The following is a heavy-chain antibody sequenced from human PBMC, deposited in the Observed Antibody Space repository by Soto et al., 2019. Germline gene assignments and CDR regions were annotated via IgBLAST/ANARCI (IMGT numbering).Heavy chain of an antibody. V-gene: IGHV1-18*01. CDR1: GYTFTSYG. CDR3: ARDVTYYYDSSGYYDFDYLDY. CDR2: ISAYNGNT. Sequence: ASVKVSCKASGYTFTSYGISWVRQAPGQGLEWMGWISAYNGNTNYAQKLQGRVTMTTDTSTSTAYMELRSLRSDDTAVYYCARDVTYYYDSSGYYDFDYLDYWGQGTLVTVSS. D-gene: IGHD3-22*01. J-gene: IGHJ4*02.